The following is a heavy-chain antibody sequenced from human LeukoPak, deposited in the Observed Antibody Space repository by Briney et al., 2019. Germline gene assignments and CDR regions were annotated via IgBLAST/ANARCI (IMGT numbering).Heavy chain of an antibody. CDR1: GFTFSSYA. J-gene: IGHJ5*02. CDR3: AKQVAGNNWFDP. CDR2: ISGSGGST. Sequence: GGSLRLSCAASGFTFSSYAMSWVRQAPGKGLEWVSAISGSGGSTYYADSVKGRFTISRDNSKDTLYLQMNSLRAEDTAVYYCAKQVAGNNWFDPWGQGTLVTVSS. V-gene: IGHV3-23*01. D-gene: IGHD6-19*01.